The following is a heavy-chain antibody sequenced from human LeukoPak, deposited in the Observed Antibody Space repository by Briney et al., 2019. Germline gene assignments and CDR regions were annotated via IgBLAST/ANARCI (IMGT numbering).Heavy chain of an antibody. CDR1: GGSFSGYY. Sequence: SETLSLTCAVYGGSFSGYYWSWIRQPPGKGLGWIGEINHSGSTNYNPSLKSRVTISVDTSKNQFSLKLSSVTAADTAVYYCARGRGFGETFVYWGQGTLVTVSS. CDR2: INHSGST. D-gene: IGHD3-10*01. V-gene: IGHV4-34*01. J-gene: IGHJ4*02. CDR3: ARGRGFGETFVY.